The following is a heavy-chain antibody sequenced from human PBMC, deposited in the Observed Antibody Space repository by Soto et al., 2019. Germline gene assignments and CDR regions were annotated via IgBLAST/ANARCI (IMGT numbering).Heavy chain of an antibody. D-gene: IGHD3-10*01. CDR3: ARDQGMVRGVSPPYYYYYGMDV. CDR2: IYYSGST. CDR1: GGSISSGGYY. V-gene: IGHV4-31*03. Sequence: QVQLQESGPGLVKPSQTLSLTCTVSGGSISSGGYYWSWIRQHPGKGLEWIGYIYYSGSTYYNPSLKSRVTISVHTSKDQFSLKLSSVIGAGTAVYYCARDQGMVRGVSPPYYYYYGMDVWGQGSTVTVSS. J-gene: IGHJ6*02.